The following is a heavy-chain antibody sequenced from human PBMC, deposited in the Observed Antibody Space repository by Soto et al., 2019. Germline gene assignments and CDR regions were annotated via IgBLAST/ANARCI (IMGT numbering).Heavy chain of an antibody. CDR2: INPSADST. J-gene: IGHJ4*02. D-gene: IGHD1-26*01. V-gene: IGHV1-46*01. Sequence: ASVKLSCKTSGDTFSNYFIHWVRQAPGQGPEWMGIINPSADSTNYAQKFQGRATVTRDTSTSTVYMELRSLRSEDTAVYYCAREYGGSRVFDYWGQGTLVTVSS. CDR3: AREYGGSRVFDY. CDR1: GDTFSNYF.